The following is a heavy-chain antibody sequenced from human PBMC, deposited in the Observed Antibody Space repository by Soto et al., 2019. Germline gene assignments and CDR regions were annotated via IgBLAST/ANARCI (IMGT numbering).Heavy chain of an antibody. CDR1: GYTFTSYP. D-gene: IGHD4-17*01. CDR2: INAGNGNT. J-gene: IGHJ4*02. Sequence: GASVKVSCKASGYTFTSYPMHWVRQAPGQRLEWMGWINAGNGNTKYSQKFQGRVTITRDTSASTAYMELSSLRSEDTAVYYCARDRTGTVTTFDYWGQGTLVTVSS. CDR3: ARDRTGTVTTFDY. V-gene: IGHV1-3*01.